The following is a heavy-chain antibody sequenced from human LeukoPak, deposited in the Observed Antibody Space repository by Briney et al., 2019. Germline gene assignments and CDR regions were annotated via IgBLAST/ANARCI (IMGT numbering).Heavy chain of an antibody. CDR3: AREDDSSGWRPFDY. J-gene: IGHJ4*02. Sequence: GGSLRLSCAVSGFTFSSYAMSWVRQAPGKGLEWVSVIYSGGSTYYADSVKGRFTISRDNSKNTLYLQMNSLRAEDTAVYYCAREDDSSGWRPFDYWGQGTLVTVSS. D-gene: IGHD6-19*01. CDR1: GFTFSSYA. V-gene: IGHV3-53*01. CDR2: IYSGGST.